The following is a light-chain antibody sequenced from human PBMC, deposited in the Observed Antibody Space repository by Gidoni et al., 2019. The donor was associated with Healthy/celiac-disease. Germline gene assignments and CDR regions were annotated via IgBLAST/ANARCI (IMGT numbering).Light chain of an antibody. V-gene: IGKV3-15*01. Sequence: EIVMTQSPATLSVSPGERATLSCRASQSVSSNLSCYQQKPGQAPRLLIYDASTRATGITARFCGSGSGTAFTLTISSLQSEDFAVYYCQQYNNWLSITFGQGTRLEIK. CDR1: QSVSSN. J-gene: IGKJ5*01. CDR3: QQYNNWLSIT. CDR2: DAS.